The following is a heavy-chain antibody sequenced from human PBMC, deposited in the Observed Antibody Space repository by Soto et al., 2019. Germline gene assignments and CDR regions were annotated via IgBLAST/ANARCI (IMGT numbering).Heavy chain of an antibody. Sequence: GGSLRLSCAASGFTFDDYAMHWVRQAPGKGLEWVSGINWNSGNIDYADSVKGRFTISRDNAKNSLYLQMNSLRAEDTALYYCAKNSRWRDCSGGPCYSALDVWGKGTTVTVSS. CDR1: GFTFDDYA. CDR2: INWNSGNI. J-gene: IGHJ6*04. D-gene: IGHD2-15*01. CDR3: AKNSRWRDCSGGPCYSALDV. V-gene: IGHV3-9*01.